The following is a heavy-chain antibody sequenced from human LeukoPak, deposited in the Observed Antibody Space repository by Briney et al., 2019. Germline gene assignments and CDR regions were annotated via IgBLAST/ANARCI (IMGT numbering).Heavy chain of an antibody. J-gene: IGHJ4*02. Sequence: PGGSLRLSCAVSGINFRGYWMAWVRQAPGKGLEWVANMKQDGSEKYYVDSVKGRFTISRDNAKDSPYLEMNSLRVEDTAVYYCARDLGHTGYDLYDYWGQGTLVTVSS. V-gene: IGHV3-7*01. CDR3: ARDLGHTGYDLYDY. CDR1: GINFRGYW. CDR2: MKQDGSEK. D-gene: IGHD5-12*01.